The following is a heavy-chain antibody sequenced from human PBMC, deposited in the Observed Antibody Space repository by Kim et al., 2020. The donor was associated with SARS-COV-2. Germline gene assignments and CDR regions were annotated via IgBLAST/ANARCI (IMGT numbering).Heavy chain of an antibody. CDR1: GFTFSSYA. CDR3: ARSEGGTYYNGMDV. D-gene: IGHD2-15*01. J-gene: IGHJ6*02. CDR2: ISYDGSNK. V-gene: IGHV3-30-3*01. Sequence: GGSLRLSCAASGFTFSSYAMHWVRQAPGKGLEWVAVISYDGSNKYYADSVKGRLTISRDNSKNTLYLQMNSLRAEDTAVYYCARSEGGTYYNGMDVWGQGTTVTVSS.